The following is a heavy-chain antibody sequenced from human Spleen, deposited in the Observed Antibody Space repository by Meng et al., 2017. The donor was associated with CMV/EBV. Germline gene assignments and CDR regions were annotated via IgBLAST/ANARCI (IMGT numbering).Heavy chain of an antibody. V-gene: IGHV1-69*02. CDR1: FSDYT. J-gene: IGHJ5*01. CDR3: ATSQCSNANCRDAYNWFDS. CDR2: ITPRVKIP. D-gene: IGHD2-2*01. Sequence: FSDYTISWVRQAPGQGLEWKGRITPRVKIPRYPQIFQDKLTITADKFSSTVYMELGGLKSDDTAVYYCATSQCSNANCRDAYNWFDSWGQGTLVTVSS.